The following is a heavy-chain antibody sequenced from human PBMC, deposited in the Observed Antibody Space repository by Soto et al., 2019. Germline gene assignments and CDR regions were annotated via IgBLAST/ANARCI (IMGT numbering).Heavy chain of an antibody. V-gene: IGHV3-23*01. J-gene: IGHJ5*02. CDR1: GFSFSNYA. Sequence: EVQLLVSGGGSVQPGGSLRLSCAASGFSFSNYAMSWVRQAPGTGLEWVSAIDSGGGSTYYAASVKGRFSISRDNSMNTLYLQMTSLRAEDTAIYYCTKEHSNYPDNWFDPWGQGTLVTVSS. CDR3: TKEHSNYPDNWFDP. D-gene: IGHD4-4*01. CDR2: IDSGGGST.